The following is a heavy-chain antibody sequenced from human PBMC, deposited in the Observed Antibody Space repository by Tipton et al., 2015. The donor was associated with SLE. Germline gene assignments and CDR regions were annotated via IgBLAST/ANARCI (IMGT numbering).Heavy chain of an antibody. CDR2: IYYSGST. D-gene: IGHD5-12*01. CDR3: AGYGAFLYLGV. CDR1: GGSISSYY. J-gene: IGHJ6*03. V-gene: IGHV4-39*07. Sequence: TLSLTCTVSGGSISSYYWGWIRQPPGKGLERIGSIYYSGSTYSNPTLKSRGTLSVDTSKNQFSLKLSSVTAADPAVYYCAGYGAFLYLGVWGKGPAVAVSS.